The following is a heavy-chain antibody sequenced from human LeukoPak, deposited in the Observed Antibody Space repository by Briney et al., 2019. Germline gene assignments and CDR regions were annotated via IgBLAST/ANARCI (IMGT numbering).Heavy chain of an antibody. CDR3: APLAGVFGVVQATQKFDM. CDR1: GGPISSGGYY. D-gene: IGHD3-3*01. V-gene: IGHV4-31*03. CDR2: IYYSGST. Sequence: SQTLSLTCTVSGGPISSGGYYWNWIRQHPGKGLEWIGDIYYSGSTYHNPSLKSRVTISVDTSKNQFSLKLSSVTAADTAVYYCAPLAGVFGVVQATQKFDMWGQGTTVTVSA. J-gene: IGHJ3*02.